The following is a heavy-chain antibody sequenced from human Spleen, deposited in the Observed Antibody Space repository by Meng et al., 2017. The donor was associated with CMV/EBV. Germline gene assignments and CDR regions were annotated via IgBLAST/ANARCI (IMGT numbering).Heavy chain of an antibody. Sequence: SETLSLTCTVSGGSVSSGSYYWSWIRQPPGKGLEWIGYIYYSGSTNYNPSLKSRVTISVDTSKNQFSLKLSSVTAADTAVYYCARANSSSWGAFAMDVWGQGTTVTVSS. CDR1: GGSVSSGSYY. D-gene: IGHD6-13*01. J-gene: IGHJ6*02. CDR3: ARANSSSWGAFAMDV. V-gene: IGHV4-61*01. CDR2: IYYSGST.